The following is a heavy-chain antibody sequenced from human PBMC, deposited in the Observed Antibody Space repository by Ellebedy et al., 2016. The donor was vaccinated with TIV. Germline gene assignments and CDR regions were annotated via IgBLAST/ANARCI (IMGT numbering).Heavy chain of an antibody. J-gene: IGHJ6*02. CDR3: ARDRGGNYYFGMDV. D-gene: IGHD3-10*01. CDR2: IRSKEYGGTT. CDR1: GFTFGDYP. Sequence: PGGSLRLSCRTSGFTFGDYPMSWVRQAPGKGLEWVGFIRSKEYGGTTDYAAPVKGRFSISRDDATSIAYLQMDSLKTEDTAVYYCARDRGGNYYFGMDVWGQGTTVTVSS. V-gene: IGHV3-49*04.